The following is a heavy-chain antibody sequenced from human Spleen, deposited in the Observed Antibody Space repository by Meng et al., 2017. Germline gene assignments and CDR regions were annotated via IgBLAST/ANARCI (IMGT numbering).Heavy chain of an antibody. CDR2: ISSSSSYI. CDR3: ARDALYCSGGSCYSDAFDI. CDR1: GFTFSGHW. J-gene: IGHJ3*02. Sequence: GESLKISCAASGFTFSGHWMHWVRQAPGKGLEWVSSISSSSSYIYYADSVKGRFTISRDNAKNSLYLQMNSLRAEDTAVYYCARDALYCSGGSCYSDAFDIWGQGTMVTVSS. V-gene: IGHV3-21*01. D-gene: IGHD2-15*01.